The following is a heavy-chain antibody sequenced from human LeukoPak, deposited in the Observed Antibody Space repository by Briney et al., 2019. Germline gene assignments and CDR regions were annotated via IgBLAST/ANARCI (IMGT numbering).Heavy chain of an antibody. CDR2: ITSSGSNS. CDR3: AKNLGSSWYSVPDY. D-gene: IGHD6-13*01. V-gene: IGHV3-23*05. CDR1: GFRFSDHA. Sequence: GGSLRLSCAASGFRFSDHAMSWVRQTPGKGLEWVAGITSSGSNSHHPDSMRGRFSTSRDNSNNTVFLQMNSLRPEDTAVYYCAKNLGSSWYSVPDYWGQGTLVHVSP. J-gene: IGHJ4*02.